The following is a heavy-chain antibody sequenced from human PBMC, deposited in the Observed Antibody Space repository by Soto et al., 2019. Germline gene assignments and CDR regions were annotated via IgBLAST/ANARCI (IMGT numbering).Heavy chain of an antibody. J-gene: IGHJ6*02. CDR3: ASSVAKYYYYGMDV. CDR1: GGTFSSYA. D-gene: IGHD5-12*01. Sequence: SVKVSCKASGGTFSSYASSWVRQAPGQGLEWMGGIIPIFGTANYAQKFQGRVTITADESTSTAYMELSSLRSEDTAVYYCASSVAKYYYYGMDVWGQGTTVTVS. V-gene: IGHV1-69*13. CDR2: IIPIFGTA.